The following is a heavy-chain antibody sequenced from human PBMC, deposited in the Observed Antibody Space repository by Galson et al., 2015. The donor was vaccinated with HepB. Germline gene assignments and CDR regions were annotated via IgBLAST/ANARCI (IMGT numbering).Heavy chain of an antibody. CDR2: VNPTSGNT. CDR1: GYSFTNYD. J-gene: IGHJ4*02. CDR3: ARSYVRGICGIDY. D-gene: IGHD3-16*01. V-gene: IGHV1-8*01. Sequence: SVKVSCKASGYSFTNYDINWVRQATGQGLEWMGWVNPTSGNTGCAQKFQNRVTMTSDTSITTAYMELSSLKSEDTAVYYCARSYVRGICGIDYWGQEPLVTVSS.